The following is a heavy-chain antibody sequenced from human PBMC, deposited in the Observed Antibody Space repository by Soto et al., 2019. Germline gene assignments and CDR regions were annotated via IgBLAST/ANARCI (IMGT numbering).Heavy chain of an antibody. CDR1: GDSVSSNSAA. J-gene: IGHJ3*02. CDR2: SYYRSNWYY. V-gene: IGHV6-1*01. Sequence: SQTLSLTCAISGDSVSSNSAAWNWIRQSPLICLEWLGWSYYRSNWYYDYALSVKSRITIIPDTSKTQFSLQLNSVTPEDTAVYYCARVKGSRDAFDIWGQGTMVTVSS. CDR3: ARVKGSRDAFDI. D-gene: IGHD6-13*01.